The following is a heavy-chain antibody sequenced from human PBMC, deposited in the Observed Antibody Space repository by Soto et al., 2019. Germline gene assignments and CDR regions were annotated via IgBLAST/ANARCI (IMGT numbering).Heavy chain of an antibody. V-gene: IGHV1-3*01. CDR2: INAGNGNT. CDR1: GYTFTSYA. CDR3: AREGPWEYIVVEPAALDY. D-gene: IGHD2-2*01. J-gene: IGHJ4*02. Sequence: ASVKVSCKASGYTFTSYAMHWVRQAPGQRLEWMGWINAGNGNTKYSQKFQGRVTITRDTSASTAYMELSSLRSEDTAVYYFAREGPWEYIVVEPAALDYWGQGTPVTVSS.